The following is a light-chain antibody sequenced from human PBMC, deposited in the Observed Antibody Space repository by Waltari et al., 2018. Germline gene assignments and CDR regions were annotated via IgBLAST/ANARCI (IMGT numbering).Light chain of an antibody. V-gene: IGLV2-14*01. J-gene: IGLJ2*01. CDR1: SSAVGGYNY. Sequence: QSALTQPASASGSPGKSITIPSTGTSSAVGGYNYSSWYQQHPGKAPNLMIYDVSKRPSGVSNRFSGSKSGNTASLTISGLQAEDEADYYCSSYTSSSTSDVVFGGGTKLTVL. CDR3: SSYTSSSTSDVV. CDR2: DVS.